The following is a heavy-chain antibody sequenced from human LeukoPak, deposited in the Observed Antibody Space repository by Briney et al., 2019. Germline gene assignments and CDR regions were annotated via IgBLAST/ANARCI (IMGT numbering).Heavy chain of an antibody. CDR3: AREKDYGDYFFDY. Sequence: SVKVSCKASGGTFSSYAISWVRQAPGQGLEWMGGIIPIFGTANYAQKFQGRVTITADKSTSTAYMELSSLRSEDTAVYYCAREKDYGDYFFDYWGQGTLVTVSS. D-gene: IGHD4-17*01. CDR1: GGTFSSYA. CDR2: IIPIFGTA. J-gene: IGHJ4*02. V-gene: IGHV1-69*06.